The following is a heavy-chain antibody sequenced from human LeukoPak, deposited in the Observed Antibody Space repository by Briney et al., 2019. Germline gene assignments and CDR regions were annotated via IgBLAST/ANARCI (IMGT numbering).Heavy chain of an antibody. J-gene: IGHJ6*02. CDR3: ARVSPWFGPTPYYYGMDV. V-gene: IGHV4-59*01. D-gene: IGHD3-10*01. CDR2: IYYGGST. Sequence: SETLSLTCTVSGGSISSYYWSWIRQPPGKGLEWIGYIYYGGSTNYNPSLKSRVTISVDTSKNQFSLKLSSVTAADTAVYYCARVSPWFGPTPYYYGMDVWGQGTTVTVSS. CDR1: GGSISSYY.